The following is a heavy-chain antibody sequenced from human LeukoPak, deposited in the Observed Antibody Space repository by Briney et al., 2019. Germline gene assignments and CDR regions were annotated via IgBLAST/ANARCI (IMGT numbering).Heavy chain of an antibody. CDR3: ASGSVIGDGAFDI. V-gene: IGHV4-59*12. D-gene: IGHD7-27*01. Sequence: SETLSLTCSVSGGSISSYYWSWIRQPPGKGLEWIGYISYSGSTNYNPSLKSRVTISVDTSKCQFSLKLSSVTAADTAVYYCASGSVIGDGAFDIWGQGIMVTVSS. CDR1: GGSISSYY. CDR2: ISYSGST. J-gene: IGHJ3*02.